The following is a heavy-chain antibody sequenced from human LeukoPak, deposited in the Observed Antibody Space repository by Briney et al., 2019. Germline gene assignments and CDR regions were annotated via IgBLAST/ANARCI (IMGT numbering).Heavy chain of an antibody. CDR2: IYYSGST. CDR1: GGSISSSDYY. Sequence: PSETLSLTCTVSGGSISSSDYYWGWIRQPPGKGLEWIGSIYYSGSTYYNSSFKSRVTISVDTSKNQFSLKLSSVTAADTAVYYCARRKRYGSGKSSAFDIWGQGTMVTVSS. D-gene: IGHD3-10*01. V-gene: IGHV4-39*07. CDR3: ARRKRYGSGKSSAFDI. J-gene: IGHJ3*02.